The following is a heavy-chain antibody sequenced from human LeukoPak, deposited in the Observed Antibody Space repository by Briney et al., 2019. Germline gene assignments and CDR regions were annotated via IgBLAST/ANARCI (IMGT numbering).Heavy chain of an antibody. CDR3: AKDYNWAWDY. J-gene: IGHJ4*02. V-gene: IGHV3-30*02. D-gene: IGHD1-20*01. CDR1: GFTFSSYG. CDR2: IRYDGSNK. Sequence: PGGSLRLSCAASGFTFSSYGMHWVRQAPGKGLEWVAFIRYDGSNKYYADSVKGRFTISRDNSKNTVFLQMDSLRSDDTAVYYCAKDYNWAWDYWGQGTLVTVSS.